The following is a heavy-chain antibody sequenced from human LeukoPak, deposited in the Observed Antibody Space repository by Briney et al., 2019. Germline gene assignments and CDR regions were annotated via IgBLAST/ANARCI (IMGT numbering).Heavy chain of an antibody. CDR2: INPNSGGA. V-gene: IGHV1-2*02. J-gene: IGHJ4*02. CDR3: ARDDGYFDY. D-gene: IGHD3-22*01. Sequence: ASVKVSCKASGYTFTGYYIHWVRQAPGQGLEWMGWINPNSGGANYAQKFQGRVTMTRDTSISTAYMELNSLRADDTAVYYCARDDGYFDYWGQGTLVTVSS. CDR1: GYTFTGYY.